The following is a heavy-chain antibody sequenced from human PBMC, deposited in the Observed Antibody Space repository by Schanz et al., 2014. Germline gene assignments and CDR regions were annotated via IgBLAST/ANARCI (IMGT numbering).Heavy chain of an antibody. D-gene: IGHD1-26*01. J-gene: IGHJ4*02. CDR3: RTHPSYGSDWVKYLDH. Sequence: EVQLVESGGGLVQPGGSLRLSCAASGFTVDASYMNWVRQAPGKGLAWVSRTSNDGSFTTFADAVKGRFTISRDNSKNTLYLKMKSMRPEETAVYYWRTHPSYGSDWVKYLDHWGQGTLVTVSS. CDR2: TSNDGSFT. V-gene: IGHV3-74*02. CDR1: GFTVDASY.